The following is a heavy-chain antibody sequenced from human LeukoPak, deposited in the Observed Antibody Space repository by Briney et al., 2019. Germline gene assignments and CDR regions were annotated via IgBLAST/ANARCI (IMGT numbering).Heavy chain of an antibody. CDR1: GGSFSGYY. CDR2: INHSGST. D-gene: IGHD4-17*01. Sequence: SETLSLTCAVYGGSFSGYYWSWIRQPPGKGLEWIGEINHSGSTNYNPSLKSRVTISVDTSKNQFSLKLSSVTAADTAVYYCASRGPPDYGDYLRNWFDPWGQGTLVTVSS. J-gene: IGHJ5*02. CDR3: ASRGPPDYGDYLRNWFDP. V-gene: IGHV4-34*01.